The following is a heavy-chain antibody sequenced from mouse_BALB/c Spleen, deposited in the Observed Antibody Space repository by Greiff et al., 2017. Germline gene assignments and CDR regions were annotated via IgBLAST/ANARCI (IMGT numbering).Heavy chain of an antibody. CDR3: ARNGYYRYLFDY. V-gene: IGHV2-2*02. CDR2: IWSGGST. CDR1: GFSLTSYG. D-gene: IGHD2-14*01. Sequence: VKVVESGPGLVQPSQSLYITCTVSGFSLTSYGVHWVRQSPGKGLEWLGVIWSGGSTDYNAAFISRLSISKDNSKSQVFFKMNSLQANDTAIYYCARNGYYRYLFDYWGQGTTLTVSS. J-gene: IGHJ2*01.